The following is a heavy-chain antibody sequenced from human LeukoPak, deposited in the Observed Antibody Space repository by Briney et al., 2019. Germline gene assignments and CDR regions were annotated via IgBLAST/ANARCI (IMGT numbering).Heavy chain of an antibody. V-gene: IGHV4-61*02. CDR3: ARVFRGSDILTGSYYFDY. CDR1: GGSISSGSYY. D-gene: IGHD3-9*01. CDR2: IYTSGST. Sequence: SETLSLTCTVSGGSISSGSYYWSWIRQPAGKGLEWIGRIYTSGSTNYNPSLKSRVTISVDTSKNQFSLKLSSVTAADTAVYYCARVFRGSDILTGSYYFDYWGQGTLVTVSS. J-gene: IGHJ4*02.